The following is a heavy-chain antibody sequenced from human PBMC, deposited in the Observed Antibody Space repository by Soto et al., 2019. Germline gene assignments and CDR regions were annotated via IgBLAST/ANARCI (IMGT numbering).Heavy chain of an antibody. CDR2: ISAYNGNT. CDR1: GYTFTSYG. CDR3: ARDTPGRSYYYDSSGYLETNFDY. V-gene: IGHV1-18*01. J-gene: IGHJ4*01. D-gene: IGHD3-22*01. Sequence: EASVKVSCKASGYTFTSYGISWVRQAPGQGLEWMGWISAYNGNTNYAQKLQGRVTMTTDTSTSTAYMELRSLRSDDTAVYYCARDTPGRSYYYDSSGYLETNFDYWG.